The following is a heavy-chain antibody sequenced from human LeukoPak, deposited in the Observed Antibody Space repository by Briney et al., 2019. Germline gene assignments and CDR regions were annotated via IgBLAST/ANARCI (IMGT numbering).Heavy chain of an antibody. CDR2: IKQDGSEK. CDR3: ARELYYDDSSGYSDY. V-gene: IGHV3-7*01. CDR1: GFTFSSYW. J-gene: IGHJ4*02. Sequence: GGSLRLSCAASGFTFSSYWMSWVRQAPGKGLEWVANIKQDGSEKYYVDSVKGRFTISRDNAKNSLYLQMNSLRAEDTAVYYCARELYYDDSSGYSDYWGQGTLVTVSS. D-gene: IGHD3-22*01.